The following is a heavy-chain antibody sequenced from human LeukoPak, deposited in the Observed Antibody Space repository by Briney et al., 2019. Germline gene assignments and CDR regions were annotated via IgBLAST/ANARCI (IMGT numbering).Heavy chain of an antibody. CDR3: AKGGYCSSSSCYGVDAFGI. V-gene: IGHV3-23*01. CDR1: GFTFSSYA. J-gene: IGHJ3*02. Sequence: PGGSRRLSCAASGFTFSSYAMSWVRQAPGKGLEWVSAISGSGGSTYYADSVKGRFTISRDNSKNTLFLQMHSLRAEDTAVYYCAKGGYCSSSSCYGVDAFGIWGQGTMVTVSS. CDR2: ISGSGGST. D-gene: IGHD2-2*01.